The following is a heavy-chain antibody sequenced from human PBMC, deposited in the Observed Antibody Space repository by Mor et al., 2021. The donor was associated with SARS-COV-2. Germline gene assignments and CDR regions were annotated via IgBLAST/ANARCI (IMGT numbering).Heavy chain of an antibody. D-gene: IGHD7-27*01. CDR2: GSSI. V-gene: IGHV3-33*03. CDR3: ARLSGVTYFDY. Sequence: GSSIYYSDSVKGRFILSRDNSKNMVYLDMHSLREDDAAVYFCARLSGVTYFDYWGQGALVTVSS. J-gene: IGHJ4*02.